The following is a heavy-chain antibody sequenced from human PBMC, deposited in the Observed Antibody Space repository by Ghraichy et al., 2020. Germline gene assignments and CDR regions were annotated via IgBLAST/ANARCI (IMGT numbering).Heavy chain of an antibody. J-gene: IGHJ4*02. CDR1: GGSVSSGSYY. CDR2: IYYSGST. Sequence: SETLSLTCTVSGGSVSSGSYYWSWIRQPPGKGLEWIGYIYYSGSTNYNPSLKSRVTISVDTSKNQFSLKLSSVTAADTAVYYCARTNRAFDYWGQGTLVTVSS. CDR3: ARTNRAFDY. V-gene: IGHV4-61*01. D-gene: IGHD1-14*01.